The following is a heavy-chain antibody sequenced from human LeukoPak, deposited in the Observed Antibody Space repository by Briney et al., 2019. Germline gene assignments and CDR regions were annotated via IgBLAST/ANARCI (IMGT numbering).Heavy chain of an antibody. CDR3: ARALTYYYDSSGYFSYYYYYMDV. J-gene: IGHJ6*03. CDR2: IKTDGYDK. V-gene: IGHV3-7*01. Sequence: GGSLRLSCAASGFTYSSYWMAWVRQAPGKGLEWVANIKTDGYDKYYVDSLKGRFTISRDNAENSLYPQMDSLRAEDTAVYYCARALTYYYDSSGYFSYYYYYMDVWGKGTTVTVSS. D-gene: IGHD3-22*01. CDR1: GFTYSSYW.